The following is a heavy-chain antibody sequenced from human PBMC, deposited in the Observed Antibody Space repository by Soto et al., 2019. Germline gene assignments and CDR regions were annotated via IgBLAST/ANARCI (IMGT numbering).Heavy chain of an antibody. J-gene: IGHJ6*02. CDR2: ISYDGSNK. CDR1: GFTFSSYA. CDR3: ARSLPPRYCSSTSCSLWGMDV. D-gene: IGHD2-2*01. Sequence: GGSLRLSCAVSGFTFSSYAMHWVRQAPCKGLEWVAVISYDGSNKYYADSVKGRFTISRDNSKNTLYLQMNSLRAEDTAVYYCARSLPPRYCSSTSCSLWGMDVWGQGTTVTVSS. V-gene: IGHV3-30-3*01.